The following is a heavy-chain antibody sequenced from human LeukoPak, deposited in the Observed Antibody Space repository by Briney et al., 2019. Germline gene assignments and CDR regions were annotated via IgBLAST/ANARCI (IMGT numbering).Heavy chain of an antibody. CDR3: ARHVPRARWVHSEYFQL. V-gene: IGHV4-59*08. CDR1: GGSISSYY. CDR2: IYYSGST. J-gene: IGHJ1*01. D-gene: IGHD5-24*01. Sequence: SETLSLTCTVSGGSISSYYWSWIRQPPGKGLEWIGYIYYSGSTNYNPSLRSRVTISADTSKNQLSLRLSSVTAADTAVYYCARHVPRARWVHSEYFQLWGQGTLVTVSS.